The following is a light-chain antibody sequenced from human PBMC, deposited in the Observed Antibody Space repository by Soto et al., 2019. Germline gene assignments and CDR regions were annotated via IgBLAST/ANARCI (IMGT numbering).Light chain of an antibody. V-gene: IGKV1-5*03. CDR1: QSISSW. CDR3: QQYNSYSYT. J-gene: IGKJ2*01. Sequence: DIQMTQSPSTLSASVGDRVTITCRASQSISSWLAWYQQKPGKAPKLLIYKASSLESVVPSRFSGSGSRTEYTLTVSSLQPDDFATYYCQQYNSYSYTFGQGTKLEIK. CDR2: KAS.